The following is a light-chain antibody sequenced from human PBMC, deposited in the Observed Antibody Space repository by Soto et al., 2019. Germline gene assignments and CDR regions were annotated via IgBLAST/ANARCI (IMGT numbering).Light chain of an antibody. V-gene: IGKV1-5*03. J-gene: IGKJ1*01. CDR3: QQYSDNWT. CDR1: QSIRNW. Sequence: DIQMTQSPSTLSASVGDRVTITCRASQSIRNWLAWYQQKPVTAPNLLIYKASTLHSRGPSRFSGSGSGTEFTHTISSLQPDDSATDYCQQYSDNWTFGKGTKVEIK. CDR2: KAS.